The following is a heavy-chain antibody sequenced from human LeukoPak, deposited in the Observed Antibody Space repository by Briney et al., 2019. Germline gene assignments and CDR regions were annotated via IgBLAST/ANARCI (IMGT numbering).Heavy chain of an antibody. CDR1: GGSASSNSVA. V-gene: IGHV6-1*01. CDR2: TYYTSKWNN. J-gene: IGHJ5*02. Sequence: SQTLSLTRALSGGSASSNSVASNWFRQSPSRGLEWLGRTYYTSKWNNDYAVSVQSRIAVNPDTSKNQFSLHLNSVTPEDTAVYYCARQAYRRFDPWGQGTPVTVSS. CDR3: ARQAYRRFDP.